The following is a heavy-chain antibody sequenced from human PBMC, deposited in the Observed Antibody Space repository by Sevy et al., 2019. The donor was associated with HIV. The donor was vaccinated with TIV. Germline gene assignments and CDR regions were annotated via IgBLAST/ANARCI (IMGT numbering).Heavy chain of an antibody. Sequence: ASVKVSCKASGGTFSNYAISWVRQAPGQGHEWMGGFIPMFDTANSAQKFQGRVTLTADGSTSTAYMELSSLRSEDTAVYYCASSYYESSGYSPLYYYGMDVWGQRTAVTVSS. J-gene: IGHJ6*02. CDR1: GGTFSNYA. D-gene: IGHD3-22*01. CDR2: FIPMFDTA. CDR3: ASSYYESSGYSPLYYYGMDV. V-gene: IGHV1-69*13.